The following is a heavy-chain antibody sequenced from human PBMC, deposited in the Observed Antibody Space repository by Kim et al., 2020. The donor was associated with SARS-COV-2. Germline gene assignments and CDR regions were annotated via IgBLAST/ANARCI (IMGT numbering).Heavy chain of an antibody. Sequence: ASVKVSCKASGYTFTSYGISWVRQAPGQGLEWMGWISAYNGNTNYAQKLQGRVTMTTDTSTSTAYMELRSLRSDDTAVYYCASRDDYTKRRYYYYGMDVWGQGTTVTVSS. CDR1: GYTFTSYG. CDR2: ISAYNGNT. V-gene: IGHV1-18*01. CDR3: ASRDDYTKRRYYYYGMDV. J-gene: IGHJ6*02. D-gene: IGHD4-4*01.